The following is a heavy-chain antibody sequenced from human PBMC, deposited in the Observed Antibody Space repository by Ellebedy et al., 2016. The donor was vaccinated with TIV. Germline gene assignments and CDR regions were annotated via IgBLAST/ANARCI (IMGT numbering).Heavy chain of an antibody. CDR2: IIPIFGTA. CDR1: GFTFSSYA. J-gene: IGHJ6*02. V-gene: IGHV1-69*01. D-gene: IGHD1-14*01. Sequence: MPGGSLRLSCSASGFTFSSYAISWVRQAPGQGLEWMGGIIPIFGTANYAQKFQGRVTITADEATSTAYMELSSLRSEATAVYYCAERGWGGAPYRRYYDGMDVWGQGTTVTVSS. CDR3: AERGWGGAPYRRYYDGMDV.